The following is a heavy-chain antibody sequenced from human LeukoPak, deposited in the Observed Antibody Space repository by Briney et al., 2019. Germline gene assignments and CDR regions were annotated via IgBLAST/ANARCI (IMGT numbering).Heavy chain of an antibody. J-gene: IGHJ6*03. CDR3: ARDFSSSSTVYYYYYMDV. CDR1: GYSISSGYY. Sequence: SETLSLTCTVSGYSISSGYYWGWIRQPPGKGLEWIGTIYYSGTTYYNPSLKSRVTISLDTSKNQFSLKLSSVTAADTAIYYCARDFSSSSTVYYYYYMDVWGKGTTVTVSS. D-gene: IGHD6-6*01. V-gene: IGHV4-38-2*02. CDR2: IYYSGTT.